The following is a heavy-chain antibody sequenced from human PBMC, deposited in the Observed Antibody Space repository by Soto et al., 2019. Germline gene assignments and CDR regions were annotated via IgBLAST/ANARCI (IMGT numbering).Heavy chain of an antibody. CDR2: ISSSSSYI. CDR1: GFTFSSYS. Sequence: EVQLVESGGGLVKPGGSLRLSCAASGFTFSSYSMNWVRQAPGKGLEWVSSISSSSSYIYYADSVKGRFTISRDNAKNSLYLKMNSLRAEDTAVYYCARAVGGADYYYYYMDVWGKGTTVTVSS. J-gene: IGHJ6*03. D-gene: IGHD1-26*01. CDR3: ARAVGGADYYYYYMDV. V-gene: IGHV3-21*01.